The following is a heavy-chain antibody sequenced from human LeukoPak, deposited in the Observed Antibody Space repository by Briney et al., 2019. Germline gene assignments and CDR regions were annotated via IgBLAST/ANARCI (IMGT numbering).Heavy chain of an antibody. J-gene: IGHJ5*02. CDR2: IYYSGST. V-gene: IGHV4-39*07. D-gene: IGHD6-6*01. CDR3: ARVASIAARPVWFDP. CDR1: GGSISSSSYY. Sequence: SETLSLTCTVSGGSISSSSYYWGWSRQPPGKGLEWIGSIYYSGSTYYNPSLKSRVTISVDTSKNQLSLKLSSVTAADTAVYYCARVASIAARPVWFDPWGQGTLVTVSS.